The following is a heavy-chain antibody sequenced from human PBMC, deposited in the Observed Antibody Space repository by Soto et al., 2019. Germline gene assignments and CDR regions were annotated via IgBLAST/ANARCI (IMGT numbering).Heavy chain of an antibody. CDR2: INPNGGST. CDR1: GYSFTSQY. V-gene: IGHV1-46*03. Sequence: QVQLVQSGAEVKKPGASVKISCKASGYSFTSQYVHWVRQAPGQGLEWMGIINPNGGSTTYAQKCQGRGPRTRARAQGKGYVGVRRLKSEDTAVYYGVGEQGVRPGGGGPEPLDIWGQGTMVTVAS. D-gene: IGHD1-1*01. CDR3: VGEQGVRPGGGGPEPLDI. J-gene: IGHJ3*02.